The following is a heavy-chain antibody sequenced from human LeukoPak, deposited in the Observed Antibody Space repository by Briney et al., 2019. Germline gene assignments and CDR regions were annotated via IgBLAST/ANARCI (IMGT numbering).Heavy chain of an antibody. Sequence: GGSLRLSCAASGFTFSDSVIHWVRQATGKGLEWVGRIRSKADTYATTYAASLKGRFTISRDDSRNRAYLQMSSLRTEDTAVYYCTREYSSGWPFDFWGQGTLVTVSS. D-gene: IGHD6-19*01. V-gene: IGHV3-73*01. CDR3: TREYSSGWPFDF. CDR1: GFTFSDSV. J-gene: IGHJ4*02. CDR2: IRSKADTYAT.